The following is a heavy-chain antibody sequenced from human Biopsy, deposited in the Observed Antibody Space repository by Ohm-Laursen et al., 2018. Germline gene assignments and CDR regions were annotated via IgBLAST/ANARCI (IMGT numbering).Heavy chain of an antibody. CDR2: ISYSGST. CDR1: GGSISGSS. CDR3: AKHGSGWTGDDALNI. J-gene: IGHJ3*02. V-gene: IGHV4-59*08. D-gene: IGHD6-19*01. Sequence: SETLSLTCTVSGGSISGSSWSWIRQAPGRGLEWVGYISYSGSTSNNPSLKSQITISVDTSKNQISLKVTSVTAADTAVYYCAKHGSGWTGDDALNIWGQGTMVTVSS.